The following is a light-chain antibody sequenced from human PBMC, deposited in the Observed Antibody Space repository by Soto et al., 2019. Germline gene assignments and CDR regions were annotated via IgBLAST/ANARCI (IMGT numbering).Light chain of an antibody. J-gene: IGKJ3*01. Sequence: EIVMTQSPATLSVSPGERATLSCRASQSVSSNLAWYQQKPGQAPRLLIYGASTRATGIPARFSGSGSGTEFTLTISRLQSEDFAVYYCQQYNNWPLGFGPGTKVDIK. CDR1: QSVSSN. V-gene: IGKV3-15*01. CDR2: GAS. CDR3: QQYNNWPLG.